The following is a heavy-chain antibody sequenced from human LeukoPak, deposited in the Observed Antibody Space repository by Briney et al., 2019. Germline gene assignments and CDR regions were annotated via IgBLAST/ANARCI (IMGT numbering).Heavy chain of an antibody. V-gene: IGHV3-11*05. Sequence: PGGSLRLSCDASGCSISDYYMSWIRQSPGKGLEWISYITSGSGSTKYADSVKGRFTISRDKAKNSVALQLNSLRAEDTAVYYCTKERRGSYYAFESWGQGTLVTVSS. CDR2: ITSGSGST. CDR1: GCSISDYY. CDR3: TKERRGSYYAFES. D-gene: IGHD3-22*01. J-gene: IGHJ4*02.